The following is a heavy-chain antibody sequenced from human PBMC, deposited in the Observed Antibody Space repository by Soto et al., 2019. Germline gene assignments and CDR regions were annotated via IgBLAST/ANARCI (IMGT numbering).Heavy chain of an antibody. CDR2: ISYDGSNK. CDR3: AKDLLLHLTGPFDY. J-gene: IGHJ4*02. V-gene: IGHV3-30*18. D-gene: IGHD1-26*01. CDR1: GFTFSSYG. Sequence: GSLRLSCAASGFTFSSYGVHWVRKAPGKGLEWVAVISYDGSNKYYADSVKGRFTISRDNSKNTLYLQMNSLRAEDTAVYYCAKDLLLHLTGPFDYWGQGTLVTVSS.